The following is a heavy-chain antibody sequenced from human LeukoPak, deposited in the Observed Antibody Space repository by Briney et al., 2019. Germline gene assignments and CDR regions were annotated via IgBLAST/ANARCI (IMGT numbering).Heavy chain of an antibody. D-gene: IGHD5-18*01. CDR1: GFTFSSHW. Sequence: PGGSLRLSRAGSGFTFSSHWMYWVRQAPGKGLVWVSRINSDGSSTTYGDSVRGRFTISRDNAKNTLYLQMDSLRAEDTALYFCASGCTYGYYYLDHCGQGTLVTVSS. CDR3: ASGCTYGYYYLDH. J-gene: IGHJ4*02. V-gene: IGHV3-74*01. CDR2: INSDGSST.